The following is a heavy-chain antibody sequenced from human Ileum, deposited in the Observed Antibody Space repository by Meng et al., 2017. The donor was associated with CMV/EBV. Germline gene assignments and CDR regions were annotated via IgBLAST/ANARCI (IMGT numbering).Heavy chain of an antibody. J-gene: IGHJ5*01. Sequence: QGNRQESGPRLLTPSQTLSLPCTVSGESISDGAYYWSWIRQSPEKGLEWIGHVYYTGTTYYNRSLRSRVAISIDTSNNEFSLKLSSVTAADTAVYYCARMPGRRFDSWGQGTLVTVSS. V-gene: IGHV4-30-4*08. D-gene: IGHD2-2*01. CDR1: GESISDGAYY. CDR2: VYYTGTT. CDR3: ARMPGRRFDS.